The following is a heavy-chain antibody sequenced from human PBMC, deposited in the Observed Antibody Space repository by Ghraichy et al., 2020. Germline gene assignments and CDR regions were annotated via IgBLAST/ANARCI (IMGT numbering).Heavy chain of an antibody. Sequence: SQTLSLTCTVSGGSISSSSYYWGWIRQPPGKGLEWIGSIYYSGSSYYNPSLKSRVTMSVDTSKNQFYLKLSSVTTTDTAVYYCARHKGDCHSTGCYTDWFDPWGQGTLVTVSS. D-gene: IGHD2-2*02. CDR2: IYYSGSS. CDR1: GGSISSSSYY. V-gene: IGHV4-39*01. CDR3: ARHKGDCHSTGCYTDWFDP. J-gene: IGHJ5*02.